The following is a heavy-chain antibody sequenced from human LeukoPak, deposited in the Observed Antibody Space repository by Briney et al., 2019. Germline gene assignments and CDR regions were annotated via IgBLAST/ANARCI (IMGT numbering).Heavy chain of an antibody. CDR2: ISYDGSNK. J-gene: IGHJ4*02. V-gene: IGHV3-30*04. Sequence: GGSLRLSCAASGFTFSSYAMHWVRQAPGKGLEWVAVISYDGSNKYYADSVKGRFTISRDNSKNTLYLQMNSLRAEDTAVYYCARVPIAAAGTMSYWGQGTLVTVSS. D-gene: IGHD6-13*01. CDR3: ARVPIAAAGTMSY. CDR1: GFTFSSYA.